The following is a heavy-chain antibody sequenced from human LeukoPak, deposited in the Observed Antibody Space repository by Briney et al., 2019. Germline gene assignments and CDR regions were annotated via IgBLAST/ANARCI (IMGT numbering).Heavy chain of an antibody. Sequence: SETLSLTCAVYGGSFSGYYWSWIRQPPGKGLEWIGEINHSGSTNYNPSLKSRVTISVDTSKNQFSLKLSSVTAADTAVYYCARLSIAARRYYYYMDVWGKGTTVTVSS. CDR2: INHSGST. D-gene: IGHD6-6*01. CDR1: GGSFSGYY. V-gene: IGHV4-34*01. J-gene: IGHJ6*03. CDR3: ARLSIAARRYYYYMDV.